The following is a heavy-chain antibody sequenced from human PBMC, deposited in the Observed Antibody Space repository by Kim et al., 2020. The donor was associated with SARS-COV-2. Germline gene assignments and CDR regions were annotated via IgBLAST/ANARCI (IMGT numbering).Heavy chain of an antibody. CDR2: IYYSGST. CDR3: ARHHGDYDILTGYSPGAFDI. D-gene: IGHD3-9*01. J-gene: IGHJ3*02. Sequence: SETLSLTCTVSGGSISSSSYYWGWIRQPPGKGLEWIGSIYYSGSTYYNPSLKSRVTISVDTSKNQFSLKLSSVTAADTAVYYCARHHGDYDILTGYSPGAFDIWGQGTMVTVSS. V-gene: IGHV4-39*01. CDR1: GGSISSSSYY.